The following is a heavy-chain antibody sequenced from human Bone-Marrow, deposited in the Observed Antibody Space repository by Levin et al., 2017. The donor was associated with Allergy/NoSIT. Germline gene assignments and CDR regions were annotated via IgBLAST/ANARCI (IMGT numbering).Heavy chain of an antibody. CDR3: AKGIHSSGWSPPTR. J-gene: IGHJ4*02. CDR1: GGTFSSYA. Sequence: KISCKASGGTFSSYAISWVRQAPGQGLEWMGGIIPIFGTANYAQKFQGRVTITADKSTSTAYMELSSLRSEDTAVYYCAKGIHSSGWSPPTRWGQGTLVTVSS. D-gene: IGHD6-19*01. V-gene: IGHV1-69*06. CDR2: IIPIFGTA.